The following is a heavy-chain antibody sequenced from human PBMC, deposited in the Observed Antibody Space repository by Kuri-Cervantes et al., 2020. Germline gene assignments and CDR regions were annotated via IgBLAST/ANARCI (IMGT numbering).Heavy chain of an antibody. CDR1: GGSFSGYY. CDR2: INHSGST. CDR3: ARGSVYGDYVRSTSLAY. D-gene: IGHD4-17*01. V-gene: IGHV4-34*01. Sequence: SQTLSLTCAVYGGSFSGYYWSWIRQPPGKGLEWIGEINHSGSTNYNPSLKSRVTISVDTSKNQLFLKLSSVTAADTAVYYCARGSVYGDYVRSTSLAYWGQGTLVTVSS. J-gene: IGHJ4*02.